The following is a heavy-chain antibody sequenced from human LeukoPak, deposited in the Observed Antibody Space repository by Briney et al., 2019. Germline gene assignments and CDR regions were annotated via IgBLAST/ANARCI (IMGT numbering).Heavy chain of an antibody. V-gene: IGHV3-30*03. J-gene: IGHJ3*02. Sequence: GGSLRLSCAASGFTFSSYGMHWVRQAPGKGLEWVAVISYDGSNKYYADSVKGRFTISRDNSKNTLYLQMTSLRAEDTAVYYCARVLWFGEVLKGDAFDIWGQGTMVTVSS. D-gene: IGHD3-10*01. CDR1: GFTFSSYG. CDR2: ISYDGSNK. CDR3: ARVLWFGEVLKGDAFDI.